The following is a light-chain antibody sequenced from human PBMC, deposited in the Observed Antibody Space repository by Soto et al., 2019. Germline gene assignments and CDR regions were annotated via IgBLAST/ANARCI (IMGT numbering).Light chain of an antibody. V-gene: IGLV2-14*01. CDR1: SSDVGGYNY. J-gene: IGLJ2*01. CDR2: EVS. Sequence: QSVLTQPASVSGSPGQSITISCTGTSSDVGGYNYVSWYQQHPGKAPKLMIYEVSNRPSGVSNRFSGSKSGNTASLTISGLQAEDEADYYCSSYTSSTTLVVFGGGTQPTVL. CDR3: SSYTSSTTLVV.